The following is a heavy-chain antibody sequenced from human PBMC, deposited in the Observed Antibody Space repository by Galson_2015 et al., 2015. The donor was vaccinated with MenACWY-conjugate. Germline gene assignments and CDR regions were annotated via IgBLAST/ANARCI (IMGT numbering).Heavy chain of an antibody. CDR3: AREGAMLRYLDYVNPFEN. CDR2: INAGSFTT. D-gene: IGHD3-9*01. V-gene: IGHV1-3*01. J-gene: IGHJ4*02. CDR1: GYSFCNSA. Sequence: SVKVSCKASGYSFCNSAIHWVRQAPGQGLEWVVWINAGSFTTKYSQNFQGRVTITSDTSASTAYMELSSLRSEDTAVYYCAREGAMLRYLDYVNPFENCDQGTLVTVAS.